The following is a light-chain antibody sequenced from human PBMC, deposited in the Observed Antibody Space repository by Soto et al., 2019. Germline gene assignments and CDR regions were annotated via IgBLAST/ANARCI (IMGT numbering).Light chain of an antibody. CDR2: GAS. V-gene: IGKV3-20*01. J-gene: IGKJ1*01. CDR1: QSVSSSY. CDR3: EESGCAPQT. Sequence: SYKASQSVSSSYLAWYQQKPGQAPRLLIYGASSRATGIPDRFSCSGSGTDFALTISRLESEEFAVYYCEESGCAPQTFGQGTKVDIK.